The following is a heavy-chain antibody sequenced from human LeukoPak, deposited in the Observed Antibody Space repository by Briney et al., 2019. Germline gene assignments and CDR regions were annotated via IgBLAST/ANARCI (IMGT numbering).Heavy chain of an antibody. J-gene: IGHJ4*02. CDR2: IYHSGST. V-gene: IGHV4-30-2*01. D-gene: IGHD6-13*01. CDR3: ARGRFRAAAGLGFDY. CDR1: GGSISSGGYS. Sequence: PSETLTLTCAVSGGSISSGGYSWSWIRQPPGKGLEWIGYIYHSGSTYYNPSLKSRVAISVDRSKNQFSLKLSSVTAADTAVYYCARGRFRAAAGLGFDYWGQGTLVTVSS.